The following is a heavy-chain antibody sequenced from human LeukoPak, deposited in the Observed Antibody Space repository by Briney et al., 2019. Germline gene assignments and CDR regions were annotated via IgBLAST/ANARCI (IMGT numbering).Heavy chain of an antibody. V-gene: IGHV4-59*01. CDR1: GGSISSYY. D-gene: IGHD2-15*01. J-gene: IGHJ5*02. Sequence: SGTLSLTCTVSGGSISSYYWSWIRQPPGKGLEWIGYIYYSGSTNYNPSLKSRVTISVDTSKNQFSLKLSSVTAADTAVYYCARELRAEYNWFDPWGQGTLVTVSS. CDR3: ARELRAEYNWFDP. CDR2: IYYSGST.